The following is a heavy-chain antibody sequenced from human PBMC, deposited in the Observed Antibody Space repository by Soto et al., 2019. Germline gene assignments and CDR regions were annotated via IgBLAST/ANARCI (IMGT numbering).Heavy chain of an antibody. CDR1: GGTFSSYA. Sequence: ASVKVSCKASGGTFSSYAISWVRQAPGQGLEWMGGIIPIFGTANYAQKFQGRVTITADESTSTAYMELSSLGSEDTAVYYCAREVSRIAAAPGELEAPFDPWGQGTLVTVSS. D-gene: IGHD6-13*01. V-gene: IGHV1-69*13. CDR3: AREVSRIAAAPGELEAPFDP. CDR2: IIPIFGTA. J-gene: IGHJ5*02.